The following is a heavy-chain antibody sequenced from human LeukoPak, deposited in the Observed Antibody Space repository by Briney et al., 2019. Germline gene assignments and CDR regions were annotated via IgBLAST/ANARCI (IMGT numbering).Heavy chain of an antibody. CDR2: ISGSGGST. V-gene: IGHV3-23*01. CDR3: ARGAHYYDSSGSIEYFQH. D-gene: IGHD3-22*01. J-gene: IGHJ1*01. CDR1: GFTFSSYA. Sequence: PGGSLRLSCAASGFTFSSYAMSWVRQAPGKGLEWVSAISGSGGSTYYADSVKGRFTISRDNSKNTLYLQMNSLRAEDTAVYYCARGAHYYDSSGSIEYFQHWGQGTLVTVSS.